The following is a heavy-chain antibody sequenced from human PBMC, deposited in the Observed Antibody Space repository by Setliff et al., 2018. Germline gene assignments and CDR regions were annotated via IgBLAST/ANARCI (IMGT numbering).Heavy chain of an antibody. J-gene: IGHJ6*04. CDR3: ARVSQLVVLSLYYYYGMDV. D-gene: IGHD6-6*01. V-gene: IGHV4-39*07. CDR2: IYYSGST. Sequence: SETLSLTCTVSGGSISSSIYYWGWIRQPPGKGLEWIGSIYYSGSTYYNPSLKSRVTISVDTSKNQFSLKLSSVTAADTAVYYCARVSQLVVLSLYYYYGMDVWGEGTTVTVSS. CDR1: GGSISSSIYY.